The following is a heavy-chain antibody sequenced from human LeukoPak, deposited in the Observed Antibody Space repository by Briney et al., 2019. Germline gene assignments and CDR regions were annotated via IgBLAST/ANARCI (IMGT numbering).Heavy chain of an antibody. CDR2: ISSSGGTI. V-gene: IGHV3-11*01. CDR3: ARLCSSASYYYYYYGMDV. J-gene: IGHJ6*02. D-gene: IGHD2-2*01. CDR1: GFTFSDYY. Sequence: GGSLRLSCAASGFTFSDYYMSWIRQAPGKGLEWVSYISSSGGTIYYADSVKGRFTISRDNAKNSLYLQMNSLRAEDTAVYYCARLCSSASYYYYYYGMDVWGQGTTVTVSS.